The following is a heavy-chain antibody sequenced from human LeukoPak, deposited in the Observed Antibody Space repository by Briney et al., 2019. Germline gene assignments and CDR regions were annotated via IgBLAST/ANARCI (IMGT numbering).Heavy chain of an antibody. D-gene: IGHD6-19*01. V-gene: IGHV3-73*01. CDR2: VRSKGYNYAT. J-gene: IGHJ4*02. Sequence: GGSLKLSCAASGFTVSGSAMHWVRQASGKGLEWLGRVRSKGYNYATAYGASVKDRFIISRDDSRSTAYLQMSSLKSEDTAVYYCATLGETSGWYPDHWGQGTLVTVSS. CDR1: GFTVSGSA. CDR3: ATLGETSGWYPDH.